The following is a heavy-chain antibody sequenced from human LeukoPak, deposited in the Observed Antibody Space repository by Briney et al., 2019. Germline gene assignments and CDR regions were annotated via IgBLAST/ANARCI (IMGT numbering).Heavy chain of an antibody. J-gene: IGHJ4*02. CDR3: AAYSYGSWANDY. CDR1: GFTFSSYG. V-gene: IGHV3-30*03. Sequence: GGSLRLSCAASGFTFSSYGMHWVRQAPGKGLEWVAVISYDGSNKYYADSVKGRFTISRDNSKNTLYLQMNSLRAEDTAVYYCAAYSYGSWANDYWGQGTLVTVSS. D-gene: IGHD5-18*01. CDR2: ISYDGSNK.